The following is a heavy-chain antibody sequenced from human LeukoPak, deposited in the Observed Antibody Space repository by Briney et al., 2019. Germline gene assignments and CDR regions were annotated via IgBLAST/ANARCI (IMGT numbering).Heavy chain of an antibody. CDR3: ARTRSGWYYFDY. J-gene: IGHJ4*02. Sequence: SVKVSCKASGGTFSSYAISWVRQAPGQGLEWMGGIIPLFGTANYAQKFQGRVTITADEPTSTAYMELSSLRSEDTAVYYCARTRSGWYYFDYWGQGTLVTVSS. CDR2: IIPLFGTA. V-gene: IGHV1-69*01. D-gene: IGHD6-19*01. CDR1: GGTFSSYA.